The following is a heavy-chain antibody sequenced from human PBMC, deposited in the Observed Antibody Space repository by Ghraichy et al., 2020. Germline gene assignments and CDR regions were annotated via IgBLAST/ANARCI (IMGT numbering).Heavy chain of an antibody. J-gene: IGHJ4*02. D-gene: IGHD6-13*01. CDR1: GFTFSSYA. CDR2: INVSGGGT. V-gene: IGHV3-23*01. Sequence: GESLNISCAASGFTFSSYAMTWVRQAPGKGLEWVSGINVSGGGTYYADSVKGRFTISRDNSKNTLYLQMNSLRAEDTAIYYCAKDFRYSSFWGQGTLVTVSS. CDR3: AKDFRYSSF.